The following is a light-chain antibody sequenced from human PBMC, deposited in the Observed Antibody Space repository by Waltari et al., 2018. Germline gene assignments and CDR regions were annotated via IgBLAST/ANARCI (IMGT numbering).Light chain of an antibody. CDR2: ATS. J-gene: IGKJ4*01. V-gene: IGKV1D-12*01. Sequence: DIQMTQSPSSLSASVADRVTITCRACHDISSWLAWYQQKPGKAPKLLIYATSSLQSGVPARFSGSGSGTDFTLTISSLQPEDFATYYCLQAQRFPLTFGGGTTVEIK. CDR3: LQAQRFPLT. CDR1: HDISSW.